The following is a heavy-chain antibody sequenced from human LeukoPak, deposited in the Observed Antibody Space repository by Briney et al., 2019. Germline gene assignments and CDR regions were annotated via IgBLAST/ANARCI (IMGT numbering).Heavy chain of an antibody. J-gene: IGHJ4*02. CDR1: GFTFSSYE. V-gene: IGHV3-48*03. D-gene: IGHD4-23*01. CDR2: ISSSGSTI. CDR3: ARDYGGSSPFDY. Sequence: GGSLRLSCAASGFTFSSYEMHWVRQAPGKGLEWVSYISSSGSTIYYADSVKGRFTISRDNVKNSLYLQMNSLRAEDTAVYYCARDYGGSSPFDYWGQGTLVTVSS.